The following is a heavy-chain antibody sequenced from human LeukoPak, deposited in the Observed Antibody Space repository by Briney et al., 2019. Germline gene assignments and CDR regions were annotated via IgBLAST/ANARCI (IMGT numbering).Heavy chain of an antibody. CDR2: ISWNSGSI. V-gene: IGHV3-9*01. CDR1: GFTFDDYA. CDR3: ARDRYSGEGHSMDV. Sequence: SLRCSCAASGFTFDDYAMHWVRQAPGQGLEWFSGISWNSGSIGYADSVKGRFTSSRDNATNSLYLQMNMLRAEDAALYYCARDRYSGEGHSMDVWGQGTTVTVSS. D-gene: IGHD7-27*01. J-gene: IGHJ6*02.